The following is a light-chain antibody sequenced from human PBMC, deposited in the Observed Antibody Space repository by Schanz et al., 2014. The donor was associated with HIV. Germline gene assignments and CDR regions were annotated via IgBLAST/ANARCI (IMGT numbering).Light chain of an antibody. J-gene: IGLJ2*01. CDR2: EVS. V-gene: IGLV2-8*01. CDR1: SSDVGGYNY. Sequence: QSALTQPASVSGSPGQSVTISCTGTSSDVGGYNYVSWYQQHPGRAPKLLIYEVSKRASGVPDRFSGSKSGNTASLTVSGLQADDEADYYCSSFAGNNKLLFGGGTKLTVL. CDR3: SSFAGNNKLL.